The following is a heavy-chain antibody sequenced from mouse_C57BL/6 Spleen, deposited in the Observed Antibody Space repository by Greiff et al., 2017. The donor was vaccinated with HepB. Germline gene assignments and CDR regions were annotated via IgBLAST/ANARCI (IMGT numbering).Heavy chain of an antibody. CDR3: ALYYGSSYGYFDY. V-gene: IGHV1-61*01. Sequence: QVQLQQPGAELVRPGSSVKLSCKASGYTFTSYWMDWVKQRPGQGLEWIGNIYPSDSETHYNQKFKDKATLTVDNSSSTAYMQLSSLTSEDSAVYYCALYYGSSYGYFDYWGQGTTLTVSS. CDR2: IYPSDSET. D-gene: IGHD1-1*01. CDR1: GYTFTSYW. J-gene: IGHJ2*01.